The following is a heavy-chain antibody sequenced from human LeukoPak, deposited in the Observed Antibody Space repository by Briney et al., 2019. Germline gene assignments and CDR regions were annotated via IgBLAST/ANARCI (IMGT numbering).Heavy chain of an antibody. CDR2: IYYSGST. V-gene: IGHV4-59*08. Sequence: SETLSLTCTVSGGSISSYYWSWIRQPPGKGLEWIGYIYYSGSTSYNPSLKSRVTISVDTSKNQFSLKLSSVTAADTAVYYCARNLVAPDLNWFDPWGQGTLVTVSS. CDR1: GGSISSYY. CDR3: ARNLVAPDLNWFDP. J-gene: IGHJ5*02. D-gene: IGHD5-12*01.